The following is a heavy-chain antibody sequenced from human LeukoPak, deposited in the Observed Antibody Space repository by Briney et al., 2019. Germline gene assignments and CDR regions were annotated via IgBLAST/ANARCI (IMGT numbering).Heavy chain of an antibody. D-gene: IGHD5-24*01. J-gene: IGHJ4*02. CDR3: TRHPGDGYNSDY. CDR1: GFTFSGSA. CDR2: IRSKANSYAT. Sequence: PGGSLRLSCAASGFTFSGSAMHWVRHASGKGLEWVGRIRSKANSYATAYAASVKGRFTISRDDSKNTAYLQMNSLKTEDTAVYCFTRHPGDGYNSDYWGQGTLVTVSS. V-gene: IGHV3-73*01.